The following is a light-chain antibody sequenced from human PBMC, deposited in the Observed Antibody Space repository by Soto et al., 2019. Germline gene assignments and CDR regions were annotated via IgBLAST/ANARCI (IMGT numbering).Light chain of an antibody. J-gene: IGLJ3*02. CDR3: SSYISSNTFGV. CDR1: SRDVGGYNY. V-gene: IGLV2-14*01. Sequence: QSALTQPASVSGSPGQSITISCTGTSRDVGGYNYVSWHQQHPGKAPKVIITEVSNRPSGVSNRFSGSKSGNTASLTISGLQAEDDADYYCSSYISSNTFGVFGGGTKLTVL. CDR2: EVS.